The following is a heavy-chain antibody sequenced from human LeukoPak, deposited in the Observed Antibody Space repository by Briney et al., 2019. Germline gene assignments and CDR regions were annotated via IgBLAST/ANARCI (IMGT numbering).Heavy chain of an antibody. CDR1: GDSISSYY. J-gene: IGHJ6*02. CDR2: IYYSGST. CDR3: ARDMDYGMDV. D-gene: IGHD3-10*01. Sequence: SETLSLTCTVSGDSISSYYCSWVRQPPGKGLEWIGYIYYSGSTNYNPSLKSRVTISVDTSKNQFSLKLSSVTAADTAVYYCARDMDYGMDVWGQGTTVTVSS. V-gene: IGHV4-59*12.